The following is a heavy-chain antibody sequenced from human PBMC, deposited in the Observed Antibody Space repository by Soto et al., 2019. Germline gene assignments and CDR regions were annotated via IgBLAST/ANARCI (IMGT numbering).Heavy chain of an antibody. D-gene: IGHD6-19*01. CDR1: GFSLSTSGVG. V-gene: IGHV2-5*01. J-gene: IGHJ4*02. Sequence: QITLKESGPTLVKPTQPLTLTCTFSGFSLSTSGVGVGWIRQPPGKALEWLALIYWNDDKRYSPSLKSRLTITKDTSKNQVVLTMTNMDPVDTATYYCAHSSAQQWLISSLDYWGQGTLLTVSS. CDR2: IYWNDDK. CDR3: AHSSAQQWLISSLDY.